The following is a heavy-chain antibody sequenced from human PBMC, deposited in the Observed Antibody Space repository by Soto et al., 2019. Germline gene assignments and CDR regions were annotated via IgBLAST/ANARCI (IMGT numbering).Heavy chain of an antibody. D-gene: IGHD3-22*01. CDR3: VREFGVMISHNYYKGFGF. J-gene: IGHJ4*02. Sequence: ASVKVSCKASGYTFTNYNMHWVRQAPGQGREGMGIINHSSGSSNYAQKFQGRVTITRDTSTSTEYMELSSLRSEGTDVYYCVREFGVMISHNYYKGFGFWGQGTLVTVSS. CDR1: GYTFTNYN. CDR2: INHSSGSS. V-gene: IGHV1-46*01.